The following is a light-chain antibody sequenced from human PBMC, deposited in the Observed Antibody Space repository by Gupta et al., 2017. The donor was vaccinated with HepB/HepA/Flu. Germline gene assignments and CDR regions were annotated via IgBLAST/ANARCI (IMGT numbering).Light chain of an antibody. Sequence: EIVMTQSPATLSVSPGERATLSCRASQTISNNLAWYQQKPGQAPRLLIYGASTRATGIPARFRGSGSATEFSLTSTRRQSEDFAVYYEQQYNNLWTFGQGTKVEIK. CDR1: QTISNN. J-gene: IGKJ1*01. V-gene: IGKV3-15*01. CDR3: QQYNNLWT. CDR2: GAS.